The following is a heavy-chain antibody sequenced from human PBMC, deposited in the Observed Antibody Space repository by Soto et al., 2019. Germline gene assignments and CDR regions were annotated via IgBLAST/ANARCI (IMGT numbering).Heavy chain of an antibody. CDR3: AKDYIATTVTLFDY. V-gene: IGHV3-23*01. D-gene: IGHD4-17*01. CDR2: ISGSGGST. J-gene: IGHJ4*02. CDR1: GFTFDNYA. Sequence: GGSLRLSCAASGFTFDNYAMSWVRKAPGKGLEWVSSISGSGGSTYYADSVKGRFTISRDNSKNTLYLQMNSLRAEDTAVYYCAKDYIATTVTLFDYWGQGTQVTVSS.